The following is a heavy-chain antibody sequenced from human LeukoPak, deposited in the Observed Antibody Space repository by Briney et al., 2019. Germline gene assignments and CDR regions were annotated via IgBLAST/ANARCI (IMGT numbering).Heavy chain of an antibody. CDR3: AKISPYDSSGYSYPDY. D-gene: IGHD3-22*01. Sequence: GGTLRLSCAASGFRFSDYGMTWVRQAPGKGLEWVPTISASGDYTYYTDSVKGRFTISRDNSKNTLYLQMNSLRAEDTAVYYCAKISPYDSSGYSYPDYWGQGTLVTVSS. J-gene: IGHJ4*02. CDR2: ISASGDYT. V-gene: IGHV3-23*01. CDR1: GFRFSDYG.